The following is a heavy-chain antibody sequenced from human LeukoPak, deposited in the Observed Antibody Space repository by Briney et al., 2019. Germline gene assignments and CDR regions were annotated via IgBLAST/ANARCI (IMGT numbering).Heavy chain of an antibody. CDR3: ARHMVVPAAAYYYYYMDV. Sequence: SETLSLTCIVSGDTISTNSYFWGWIRQPPGKGLEWIGSVYHRGSTYSSPSLKSRVTMSVDTSKNQFSLNLNPVTTADTAVYYCARHMVVPAAAYYYYYMDVWGKGTTVTVSS. CDR2: VYHRGST. CDR1: GDTISTNSYF. D-gene: IGHD2-2*01. J-gene: IGHJ6*03. V-gene: IGHV4-39*01.